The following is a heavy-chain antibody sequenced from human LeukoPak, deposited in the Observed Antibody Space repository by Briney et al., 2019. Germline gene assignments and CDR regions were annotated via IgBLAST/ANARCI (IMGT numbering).Heavy chain of an antibody. D-gene: IGHD6-19*01. CDR3: ARDPEDSSGWYVGVDY. J-gene: IGHJ4*02. CDR1: GYTFTSYG. V-gene: IGHV1-18*01. CDR2: ISAYNGNT. Sequence: ASVKVSCTASGYTFTSYGISWVRQAPGQGLEWMGWISAYNGNTNYAQKLQGRVTMTTDTSTSTAYMELRSLRSDDTAVYYCARDPEDSSGWYVGVDYWGQGTLVTASS.